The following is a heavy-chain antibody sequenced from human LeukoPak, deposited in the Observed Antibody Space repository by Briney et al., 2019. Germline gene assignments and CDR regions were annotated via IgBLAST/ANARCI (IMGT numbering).Heavy chain of an antibody. J-gene: IGHJ6*02. CDR3: ATYDNWVAGDV. Sequence: GGSLRLSCAASEFMFSDYWMSWVRQAPGKGPEWVASINKDGSEEYYADSVKGRFTVSRDNAKNSLLLQMNNLRVEDTAIYYCATYDNWVAGDVWGQGTTVSVSS. D-gene: IGHD1-1*01. CDR1: EFMFSDYW. V-gene: IGHV3-7*01. CDR2: INKDGSEE.